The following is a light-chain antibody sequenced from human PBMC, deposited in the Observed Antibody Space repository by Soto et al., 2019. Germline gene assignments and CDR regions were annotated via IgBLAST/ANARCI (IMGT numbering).Light chain of an antibody. Sequence: ELVLTQSPGTLSLSPGERATLSCRASQSVSSSYLAWYQQKPGQALRLLIYAASSRATGIPDRFSGSGSVTDFTLTISRLEPEDFAVYFCQQYGTSLPFTFGQGTKVEIK. CDR2: AAS. J-gene: IGKJ2*01. CDR3: QQYGTSLPFT. CDR1: QSVSSSY. V-gene: IGKV3-20*01.